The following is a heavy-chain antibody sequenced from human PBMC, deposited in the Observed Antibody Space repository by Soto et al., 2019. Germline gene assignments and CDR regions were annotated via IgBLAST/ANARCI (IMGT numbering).Heavy chain of an antibody. V-gene: IGHV4-31*03. D-gene: IGHD3-3*01. J-gene: IGHJ6*02. CDR3: ERDWASGYTSSSLSNGMDV. CDR1: GGSISSGGYY. Sequence: SETLSLTCTVSGGSISSGGYYWSWIRQHPGKGLEWIGYIYYSGSTYYNPSLKSRVTISVDTSKNQFSLKLSSVTAADTAVYYCERDWASGYTSSSLSNGMDVWGQGTTVTVSS. CDR2: IYYSGST.